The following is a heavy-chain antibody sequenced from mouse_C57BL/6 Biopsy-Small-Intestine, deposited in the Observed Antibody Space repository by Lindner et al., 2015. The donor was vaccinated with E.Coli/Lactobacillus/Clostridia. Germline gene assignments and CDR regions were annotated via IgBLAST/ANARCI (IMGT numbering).Heavy chain of an antibody. V-gene: IGHV1-62-2*01. Sequence: VQLQESGAELVKPGASVKLSCKASGYTFTEYTIHWVKQRSGQGLEWIGWFYPGSGDIKYNERFKDKATLTADKSSSTVYMELSRSTSEDSAVYFCARQYYGRAMDYWGQGTSVTVSS. J-gene: IGHJ4*01. CDR3: ARQYYGRAMDY. D-gene: IGHD1-1*01. CDR1: GYTFTEYT. CDR2: FYPGSGDI.